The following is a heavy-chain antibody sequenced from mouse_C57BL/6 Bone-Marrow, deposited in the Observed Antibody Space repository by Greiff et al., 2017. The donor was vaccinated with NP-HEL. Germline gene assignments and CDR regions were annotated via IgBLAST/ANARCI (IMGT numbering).Heavy chain of an antibody. CDR1: GFTFSDYY. CDR2: ISNGGGST. J-gene: IGHJ1*03. V-gene: IGHV5-12*01. CDR3: ARRGYGSSFWYFDV. Sequence: EVKVVESGGGLVQPGGSLKLSCAASGFTFSDYYMYWVRQTPEKRLEWVAYISNGGGSTYYPDTVKGRFTISRDNAKNTLYLQMSRLKSEDTAMYYCARRGYGSSFWYFDVGGTGTTVTVSS. D-gene: IGHD1-1*01.